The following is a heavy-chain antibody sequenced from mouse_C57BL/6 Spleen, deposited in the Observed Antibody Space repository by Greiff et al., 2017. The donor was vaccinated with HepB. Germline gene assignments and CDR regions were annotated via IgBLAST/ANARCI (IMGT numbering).Heavy chain of an antibody. CDR2: INPNYGTT. D-gene: IGHD2-5*01. CDR3: AREGAYSNYAWYFDV. Sequence: VQLKESGPELVKPGASVKISCKASGYSFTDYNMNWVKQSNGKSLEWIGVINPNYGTTSYNQKFKGKATLTVDQSSSTAYMQLNSLTSEDSAVYYCAREGAYSNYAWYFDVWGTGTTVTVSS. V-gene: IGHV1-39*01. CDR1: GYSFTDYN. J-gene: IGHJ1*03.